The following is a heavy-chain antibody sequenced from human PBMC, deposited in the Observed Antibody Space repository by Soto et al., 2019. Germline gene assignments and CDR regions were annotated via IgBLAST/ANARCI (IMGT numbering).Heavy chain of an antibody. V-gene: IGHV4-34*01. CDR3: ARNGGSTWYYFDS. CDR2: VSHRGST. CDR1: GGSFTGYY. Sequence: PSETLSLTCAVNGGSFTGYYGCWIRQSPGKGLEWIGEVSHRGSTNYNPSLKSRVTISIDTSKNQFFLNLNSVTAADTGMYYCARNGGSTWYYFDSWGQGTVVTVS. J-gene: IGHJ4*02. D-gene: IGHD6-13*01.